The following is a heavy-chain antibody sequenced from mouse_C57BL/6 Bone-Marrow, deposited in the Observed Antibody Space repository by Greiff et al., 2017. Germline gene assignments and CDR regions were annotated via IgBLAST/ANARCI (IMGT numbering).Heavy chain of an antibody. CDR3: TIYYYGSSYRGVY. D-gene: IGHD1-1*01. J-gene: IGHJ2*01. V-gene: IGHV14-1*01. CDR1: GFNIKDYY. Sequence: VQLQQSGAELVRPGASVKLSCTASGFNIKDYYMHWVKQRPEQGLEWIGRIDPEDGDTEYAPKFQGKATMTADTSSNTAYLQLSSLPSEDTAVYYCTIYYYGSSYRGVYWGQGTTLTVSS. CDR2: IDPEDGDT.